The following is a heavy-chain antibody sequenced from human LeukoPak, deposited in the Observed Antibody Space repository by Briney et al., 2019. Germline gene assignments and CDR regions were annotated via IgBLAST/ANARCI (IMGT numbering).Heavy chain of an antibody. CDR2: IWYDGSNK. D-gene: IGHD5-12*01. CDR3: ASCYSGYDFGYYYGMDV. J-gene: IGHJ6*02. V-gene: IGHV3-33*01. CDR1: GFTFSSYG. Sequence: GGSLRLSCAASGFTFSSYGMHWVRQAPGKGLEWVAVIWYDGSNKYYADSVKGRFTISRDNSKNTLYLQMNSLRAEDTAVYYCASCYSGYDFGYYYGMDVWGQGTTVTVSS.